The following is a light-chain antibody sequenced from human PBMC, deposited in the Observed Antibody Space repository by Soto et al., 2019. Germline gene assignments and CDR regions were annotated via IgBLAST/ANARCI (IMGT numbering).Light chain of an antibody. CDR1: QSLVYSDGNIY. V-gene: IGKV2-30*01. J-gene: IGKJ5*01. CDR2: KVS. CDR3: MQGTHWPPIT. Sequence: DVVLTQSPLSLPVTLGQPASISCRSTQSLVYSDGNIYLNWFQQRPGQSPRRLIYKVSNRNSGVRDRFSGSGSGTDFTLKISRVEAEDVGVYYCMQGTHWPPITFGQGTRLEIK.